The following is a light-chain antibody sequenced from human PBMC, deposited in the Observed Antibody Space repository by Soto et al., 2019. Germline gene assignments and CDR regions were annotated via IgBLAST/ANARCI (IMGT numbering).Light chain of an antibody. CDR1: QSISSD. CDR2: GAS. Sequence: EIVMTQSPATLALSPGERATLSCRGSQSISSDLAWYQHKPGQAPRLLIYGASTRATGIPARFSGRGSGTEFTLTITSLQSEDFAIYYCQEYNNWRPITFGGGTKVDI. CDR3: QEYNNWRPIT. V-gene: IGKV3-15*01. J-gene: IGKJ4*01.